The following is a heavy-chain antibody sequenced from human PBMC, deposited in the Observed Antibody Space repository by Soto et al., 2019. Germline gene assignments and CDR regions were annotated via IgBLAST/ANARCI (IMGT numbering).Heavy chain of an antibody. CDR2: IIPILGIA. CDR1: GGTFSSYT. D-gene: IGHD3-10*01. CDR3: ARDLYGSGSR. J-gene: IGHJ4*02. V-gene: IGHV1-69*08. Sequence: QVQLVQSGAEVKKPGSSVKVSCKASGGTFSSYTISWVRQAPGQGLEWMGRIIPILGIANYAQKFQGRVTITADKSTSTDYMELSSLRSEDTAVYYCARDLYGSGSRWGQGTLVTVSS.